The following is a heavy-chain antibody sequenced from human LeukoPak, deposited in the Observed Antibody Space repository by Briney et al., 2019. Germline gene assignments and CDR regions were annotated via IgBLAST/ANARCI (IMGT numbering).Heavy chain of an antibody. Sequence: GGSLSLSCAPSGFTFSSYAMHWVRQAPGKGLEWVAVISYDGSNKYYADSVKGRFTISRDNSKNTLYLQMNSLRAEDTAVYYCARDLVSSYWYFDLWGRGTLVTVSS. V-gene: IGHV3-30*04. D-gene: IGHD5/OR15-5a*01. CDR2: ISYDGSNK. CDR1: GFTFSSYA. J-gene: IGHJ2*01. CDR3: ARDLVSSYWYFDL.